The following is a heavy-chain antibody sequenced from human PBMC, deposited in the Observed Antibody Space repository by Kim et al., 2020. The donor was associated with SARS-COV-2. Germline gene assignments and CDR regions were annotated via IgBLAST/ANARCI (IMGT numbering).Heavy chain of an antibody. J-gene: IGHJ4*02. D-gene: IGHD6-19*01. Sequence: YSQKFQGRGTITRDTSASAAYMELSSLRSEDTAVYYCARVHSSGWYYFDYWGQGTLVTVSS. V-gene: IGHV1-3*01. CDR3: ARVHSSGWYYFDY.